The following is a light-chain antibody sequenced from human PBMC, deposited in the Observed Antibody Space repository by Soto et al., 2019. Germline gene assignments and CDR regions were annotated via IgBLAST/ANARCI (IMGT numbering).Light chain of an antibody. CDR1: QGLSSN. V-gene: IGKV3-15*01. CDR2: GAS. Sequence: EIALTQSPATLSESPGERATLSCRASQGLSSNLTWYQQKPGQAPRLLINGASTRATGIPARFSGSESGTGFTLTITSLPLEDFATYYCQQFNSYPIAFGSGTRLEIK. J-gene: IGKJ5*01. CDR3: QQFNSYPIA.